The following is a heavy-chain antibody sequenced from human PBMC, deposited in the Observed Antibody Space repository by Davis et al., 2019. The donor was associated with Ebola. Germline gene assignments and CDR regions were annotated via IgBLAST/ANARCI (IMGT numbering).Heavy chain of an antibody. V-gene: IGHV4-61*08. CDR2: IYYSGST. CDR3: ARFNYDSSGWYFDY. J-gene: IGHJ4*02. D-gene: IGHD3-22*01. Sequence: SETLSLTCAVSGGSISSGGYSWSWIRQPPGKGLEWIGYIYYSGSTNYNPSLKSRVTISVDTSKNQFSLKLSSVTAADTAVYYCARFNYDSSGWYFDYWGQGTLVTVSS. CDR1: GGSISSGGYS.